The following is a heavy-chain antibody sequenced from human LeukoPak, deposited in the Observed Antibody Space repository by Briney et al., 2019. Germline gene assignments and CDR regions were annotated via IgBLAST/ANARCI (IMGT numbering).Heavy chain of an antibody. CDR1: GASISSYY. V-gene: IGHV4-59*01. J-gene: IGHJ4*02. CDR2: VDYSGFT. D-gene: IGHD3-10*01. CDR3: ATAGGAQGLWFGKNDY. Sequence: SETLSLTCTVSGASISSYYWSWIRQPPGKGLEWIGYVDYSGFTNYNPSLKSRLTMSLDTSKNHISLKVTSVIAADTAIYYGATAGGAQGLWFGKNDYWGQGTLVTVSS.